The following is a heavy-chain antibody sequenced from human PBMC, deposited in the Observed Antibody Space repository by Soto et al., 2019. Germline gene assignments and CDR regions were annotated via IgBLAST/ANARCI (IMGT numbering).Heavy chain of an antibody. CDR1: GFTFSSYG. CDR3: AKDQYAILTGYLEGVFDY. CDR2: ISYDGSNK. J-gene: IGHJ4*02. D-gene: IGHD3-9*01. V-gene: IGHV3-30*18. Sequence: QVQLVESGGGVVQPGRSLRLSCAASGFTFSSYGMHWVRQAPGKGLEWVAVISYDGSNKYYADSVKGRFTISRDNSKNPLYLQMNSLRAEDTAVYYCAKDQYAILTGYLEGVFDYWGQGTLVTVSS.